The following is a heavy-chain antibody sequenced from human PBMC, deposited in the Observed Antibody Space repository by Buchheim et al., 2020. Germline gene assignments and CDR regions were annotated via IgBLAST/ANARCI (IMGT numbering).Heavy chain of an antibody. D-gene: IGHD6-13*01. Sequence: QVQLVQSGAEVKKPGASVKVSCKASGYTFTSYDINWVRQATGQGLEWMGWMNPNSGNTGYAQKFQGRVTMTRNTSISTAYMELSSLRSEDTAVYYCARGRRYSSSWYDFSTLGFYFDYWGQGTL. CDR2: MNPNSGNT. J-gene: IGHJ4*02. CDR1: GYTFTSYD. CDR3: ARGRRYSSSWYDFSTLGFYFDY. V-gene: IGHV1-8*01.